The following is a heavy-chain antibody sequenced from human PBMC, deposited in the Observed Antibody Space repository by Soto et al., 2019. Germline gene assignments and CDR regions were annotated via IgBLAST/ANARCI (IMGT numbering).Heavy chain of an antibody. Sequence: PGESLKISCKGSGYSFTSYWISWVRQMPGKGLEWMGRIDPSDSYTNYSPSFQGHVTISADKSISTAYLQWSSLKASDTAMYYCAKVVSYLNWFDPWGQGTLVTVSS. V-gene: IGHV5-10-1*01. D-gene: IGHD2-15*01. CDR2: IDPSDSYT. CDR1: GYSFTSYW. CDR3: AKVVSYLNWFDP. J-gene: IGHJ5*02.